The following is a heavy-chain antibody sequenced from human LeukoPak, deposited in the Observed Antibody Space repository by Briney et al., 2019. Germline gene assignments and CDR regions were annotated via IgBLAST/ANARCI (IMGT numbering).Heavy chain of an antibody. Sequence: SETLSLTCAVYGGSFSGYYWSWIRQPPGKGLEWIGEINHSGSTNYNPPLKSRVTISVDTSKNQFSLKLSSVTAADTAVYYCARLNWWELYFDYWGQGTLVTVSS. CDR2: INHSGST. J-gene: IGHJ4*02. CDR1: GGSFSGYY. D-gene: IGHD1-26*01. CDR3: ARLNWWELYFDY. V-gene: IGHV4-34*01.